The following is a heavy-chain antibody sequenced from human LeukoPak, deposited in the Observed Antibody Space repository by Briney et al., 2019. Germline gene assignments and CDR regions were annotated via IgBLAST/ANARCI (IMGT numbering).Heavy chain of an antibody. Sequence: GASVKVSCKASGYTFTSYGISWVRQAPGQGLEWMGWISAYSLNTNYAQNFQGRVTMTTDTSTSTACMELRSLRSDDTAVYYCARGPQKAYDFLSGSYRYHFDSWGQGTLVTVSS. CDR2: ISAYSLNT. D-gene: IGHD3-16*02. V-gene: IGHV1-18*01. J-gene: IGHJ4*02. CDR3: ARGPQKAYDFLSGSYRYHFDS. CDR1: GYTFTSYG.